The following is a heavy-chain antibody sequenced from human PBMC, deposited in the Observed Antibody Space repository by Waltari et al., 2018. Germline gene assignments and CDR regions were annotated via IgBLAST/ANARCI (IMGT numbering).Heavy chain of an antibody. CDR1: EFTFAYYW. CDR3: ATQSWSNFEY. Sequence: EVQLVESGGGLVQPGGSPRLSCAASEFTFAYYWVTWVRQAPGKGLEWVANIKEDGSEKYYVDSVKGRFTISRDNAKNSLYLQMSSLRVEDTAVYYCATQSWSNFEYWGQGTLVTVSS. D-gene: IGHD3-3*01. CDR2: IKEDGSEK. V-gene: IGHV3-7*01. J-gene: IGHJ4*02.